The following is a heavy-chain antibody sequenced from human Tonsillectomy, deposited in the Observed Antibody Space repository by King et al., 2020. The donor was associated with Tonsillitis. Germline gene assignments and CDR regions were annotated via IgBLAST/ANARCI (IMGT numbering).Heavy chain of an antibody. D-gene: IGHD1-14*01. CDR3: AKSESIAGYAFDI. J-gene: IGHJ3*02. Sequence: QVQLPQSGPGLVKPSETLSLTCTVSGYSISSGHYWGWIRQPPGKGLEWIGSIYHSGSTYHNSSLKSRVTISVDTSKNQFSLKLNSVTASDAALYYCAKSESIAGYAFDIWGQGTMVTVSS. CDR2: IYHSGST. CDR1: GYSISSGHY. V-gene: IGHV4-38-2*02.